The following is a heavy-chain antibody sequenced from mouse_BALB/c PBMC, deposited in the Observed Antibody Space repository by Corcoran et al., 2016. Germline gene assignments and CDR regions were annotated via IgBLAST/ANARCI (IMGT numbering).Heavy chain of an antibody. V-gene: IGHV9-1*02. CDR3: AIYYGSSYVRYFDY. CDR2: INTYTGEP. D-gene: IGHD1-1*01. CDR1: GYTFTNYG. Sequence: QIQLVQSGPELKKPGETVKISCKASGYTFTNYGMNWVKQAPGKGLKWMGWINTYTGEPTYADDFKGRFAFSLETSASTAYLQINNLKNEDMATYFCAIYYGSSYVRYFDYWDQGTTLTVSS. J-gene: IGHJ2*01.